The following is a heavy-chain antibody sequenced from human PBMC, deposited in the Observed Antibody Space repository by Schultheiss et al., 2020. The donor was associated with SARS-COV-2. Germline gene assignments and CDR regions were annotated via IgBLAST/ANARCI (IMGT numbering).Heavy chain of an antibody. CDR3: ARTYDFFSRYGMDV. J-gene: IGHJ6*02. D-gene: IGHD3-3*01. CDR1: GYTLTDLS. Sequence: ASVKVSCKVSGYTLTDLSMHWVRQAPGKGLEWMGWISGYNGNTDYAQKFQGRVTMTRDTSTSTVYMELSSLRSDDTAVYYCARTYDFFSRYGMDVWGQGTTVTVSS. V-gene: IGHV1-2*02. CDR2: ISGYNGNT.